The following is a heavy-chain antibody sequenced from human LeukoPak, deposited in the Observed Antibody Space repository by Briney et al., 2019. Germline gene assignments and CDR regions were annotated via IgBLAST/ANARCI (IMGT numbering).Heavy chain of an antibody. CDR3: ARRLRYSGYDPGDEFYFDY. CDR2: TYYKSKWYN. Sequence: SQTLSLTCAISGDSVSSNSAAWNWIRQSPSRGLEWLGRTYYKSKWYNDYAVSVKSRITINPDTSKNQFSLQLTSVTPEDTAVYYCARRLRYSGYDPGDEFYFDYWGQGTLVTVSS. J-gene: IGHJ4*02. D-gene: IGHD5-12*01. V-gene: IGHV6-1*01. CDR1: GDSVSSNSAA.